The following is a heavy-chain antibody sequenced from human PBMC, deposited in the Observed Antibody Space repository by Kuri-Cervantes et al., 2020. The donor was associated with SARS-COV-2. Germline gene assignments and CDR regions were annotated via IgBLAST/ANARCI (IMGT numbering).Heavy chain of an antibody. Sequence: GESLKISCEVSGFLFSASAIHWVRQGSGKGLEWVGRVRGKANNYATAYAASVKGRFTISRDDSKNMAYLQMNSLKTEDTAVYYCARESYCSSTSCYPDMDVWGKGTTVTVSS. CDR1: GFLFSASA. D-gene: IGHD2-2*01. CDR3: ARESYCSSTSCYPDMDV. CDR2: VRGKANNYAT. J-gene: IGHJ6*03. V-gene: IGHV3-73*01.